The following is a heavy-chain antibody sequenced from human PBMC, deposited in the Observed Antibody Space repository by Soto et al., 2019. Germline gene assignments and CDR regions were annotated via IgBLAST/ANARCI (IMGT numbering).Heavy chain of an antibody. V-gene: IGHV1-18*01. CDR2: ISAYNGNT. J-gene: IGHJ5*02. CDR3: ARDQSSGWYNPDGWFDP. D-gene: IGHD6-19*01. CDR1: GYTFTSYG. Sequence: ASVKVSCKASGYTFTSYGISWVRQAPGQGLEWMGWISAYNGNTNYAQKLQGRVTMTTDTSTSTAYMELRSLRSDDTAVYYCARDQSSGWYNPDGWFDPWGQGTLVTVSS.